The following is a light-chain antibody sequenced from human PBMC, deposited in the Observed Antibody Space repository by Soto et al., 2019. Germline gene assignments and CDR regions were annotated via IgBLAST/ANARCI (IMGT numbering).Light chain of an antibody. V-gene: IGLV2-14*01. Sequence: QSALSQPASVSGSPGQSITISCTGTSTDVGAYNYVSWFQHHPGKAPKLMIYEVFNRPSGVSNRFSGSKSGNTASLTISGLQAEDEADYYCISFTNINTWVFGGGTQLTVL. J-gene: IGLJ3*02. CDR3: ISFTNINTWV. CDR2: EVF. CDR1: STDVGAYNY.